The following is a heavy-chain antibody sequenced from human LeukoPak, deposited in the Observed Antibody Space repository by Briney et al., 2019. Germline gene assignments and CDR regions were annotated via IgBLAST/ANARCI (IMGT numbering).Heavy chain of an antibody. J-gene: IGHJ4*02. V-gene: IGHV3-23*01. CDR2: ISGSGGST. Sequence: PGGSLRLSCAASGFTFTSYAMSWVRQAPGKGLEWVSAISGSGGSTYYADSVKGRFTISRDNSKNTLYLQMNSLRAEDTAVYYCAKDLLHYGRYYFDYWGQGTLVTVSS. CDR1: GFTFTSYA. CDR3: AKDLLHYGRYYFDY. D-gene: IGHD3-10*01.